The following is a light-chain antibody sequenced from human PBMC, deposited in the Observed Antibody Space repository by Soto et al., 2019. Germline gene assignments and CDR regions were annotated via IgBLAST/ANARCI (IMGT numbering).Light chain of an antibody. V-gene: IGLV2-8*01. CDR1: SSDVGGYNY. CDR3: SSYAGRNTYV. Sequence: QSALTQPPSASGSPGQSVTISCTGTSSDVGGYNYVSWYQQHPGKAPKLMIFEVNKRPSGVPDRFSGSKSGNTASLTVSGLQAEDEADYYCSSYAGRNTYVFGIGTKVTVL. CDR2: EVN. J-gene: IGLJ1*01.